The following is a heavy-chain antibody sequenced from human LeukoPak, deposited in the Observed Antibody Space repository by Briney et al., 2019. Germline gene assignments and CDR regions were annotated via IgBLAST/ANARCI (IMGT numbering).Heavy chain of an antibody. CDR2: INHSGST. J-gene: IGHJ4*02. CDR1: GGSFSGYY. V-gene: IGHV4-34*01. CDR3: ARPGNRCYDSSGYSPFDY. D-gene: IGHD3-22*01. Sequence: SETLSLTCAVYGGSFSGYYWSWVRQPPGKGLEWIGDINHSGSTNYNPSLNCRVTISVDTSKNQFSLKMSSVTAADTAVYYCARPGNRCYDSSGYSPFDYWGQGTLVTVSS.